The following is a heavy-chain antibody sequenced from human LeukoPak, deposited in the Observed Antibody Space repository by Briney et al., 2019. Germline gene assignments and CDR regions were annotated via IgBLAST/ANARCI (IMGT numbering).Heavy chain of an antibody. CDR3: AKDIVVVPANGAFDI. Sequence: PGGSLRLSCAASGFTFSAYWMHWVRQAPGKGLVWVSRINTDGSSPTYAASVKGRFTISRDNAKNTLYLQMNSLTAEDTAVYYCAKDIVVVPANGAFDIWGQGTMVTVSS. D-gene: IGHD2-2*01. CDR1: GFTFSAYW. V-gene: IGHV3-74*01. J-gene: IGHJ3*02. CDR2: INTDGSSP.